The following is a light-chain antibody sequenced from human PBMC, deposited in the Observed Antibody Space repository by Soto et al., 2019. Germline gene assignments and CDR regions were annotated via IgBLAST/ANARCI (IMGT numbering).Light chain of an antibody. CDR3: QQYNSYSTST. Sequence: DIQMTQSPSILSASVGDRITITCRASQRISSWLAWYQQRPGKAPKLLIYKASSLESGVPPRFSGSGSGTEFTLTISSLQPDDFATYYCQQYNSYSTSTFGQGTKVEI. V-gene: IGKV1-5*03. CDR1: QRISSW. J-gene: IGKJ1*01. CDR2: KAS.